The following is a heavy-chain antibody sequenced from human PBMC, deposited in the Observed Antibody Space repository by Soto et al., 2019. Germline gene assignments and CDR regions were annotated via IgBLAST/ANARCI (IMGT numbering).Heavy chain of an antibody. Sequence: SLRLSCAASGFTFSSYGMHWVRQAPGKGLEWVAVIWYDGSNKYYADSVKGRFTISRDNSKNTLYLQMNSLRAEDTAVYYCARDLGDCSGGSCFGVRYYYYGMEVWGQGTTVTVSS. CDR2: IWYDGSNK. D-gene: IGHD2-15*01. J-gene: IGHJ6*02. CDR1: GFTFSSYG. CDR3: ARDLGDCSGGSCFGVRYYYYGMEV. V-gene: IGHV3-33*01.